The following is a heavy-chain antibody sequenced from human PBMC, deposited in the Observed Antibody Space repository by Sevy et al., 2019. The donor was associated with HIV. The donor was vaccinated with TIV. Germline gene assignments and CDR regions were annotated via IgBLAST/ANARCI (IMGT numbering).Heavy chain of an antibody. V-gene: IGHV1-69*13. Sequence: ASVKVSCKASGGTFSSYAISWVRQAPGQGLEWMGGIIPIFGTANYAQKFQGRVTITADESTSTAYMELSSLRSEDTAVYYCARGPRRVPAAIRVGDYYYYGMDVWSQGTTVTVSS. CDR1: GGTFSSYA. J-gene: IGHJ6*02. CDR2: IIPIFGTA. CDR3: ARGPRRVPAAIRVGDYYYYGMDV. D-gene: IGHD2-2*02.